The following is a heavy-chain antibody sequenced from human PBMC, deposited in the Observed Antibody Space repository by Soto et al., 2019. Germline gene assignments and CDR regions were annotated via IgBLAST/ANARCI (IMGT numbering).Heavy chain of an antibody. V-gene: IGHV3-23*01. D-gene: IGHD1-20*01. CDR1: GFTFSSYA. CDR3: AKRGGKSITGTTFRTPFDY. Sequence: EVQLLESGGGLVQPGGSLRLSCAASGFTFSSYAMSWVRQAPGKGLEWVSAISGSGGSTYYADSVKGRFTISRDNSKNTLYLQMNSLRAEDTAVYYCAKRGGKSITGTTFRTPFDYWGQGTLVTVSS. CDR2: ISGSGGST. J-gene: IGHJ4*02.